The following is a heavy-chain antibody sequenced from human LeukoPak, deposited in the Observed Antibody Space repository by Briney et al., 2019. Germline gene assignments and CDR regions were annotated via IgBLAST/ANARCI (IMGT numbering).Heavy chain of an antibody. CDR2: IRYDGSNK. D-gene: IGHD3-3*01. Sequence: GGSLRLSCAASGFTFSIYWMSWVRQAPGKGLEWVAFIRYDGSNKYYADSVKGRFTISRDNSKNTLYLQMNSLRAEDTAVYYCAKDGQTYYDFRSGPPFDYWGQGTLVTVSS. CDR1: GFTFSIYW. CDR3: AKDGQTYYDFRSGPPFDY. J-gene: IGHJ4*02. V-gene: IGHV3-30*02.